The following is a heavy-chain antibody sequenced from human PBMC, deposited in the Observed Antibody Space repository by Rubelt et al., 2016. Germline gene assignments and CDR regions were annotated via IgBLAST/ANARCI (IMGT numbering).Heavy chain of an antibody. D-gene: IGHD3-16*01. CDR1: GFTFRSYD. V-gene: IGHV3-30*04. Sequence: QVQLVESGGGVVQPGRSLRLSCAASGFTFRSYDMHWFRQAPGKGLGWVAIISSDGSNKYYASSFKGRFSLSRDNSKNTLYLEKNSLRAEDTAVYYCARDGLGASGVTGVDYWGQGTLVTVSS. CDR2: ISSDGSNK. J-gene: IGHJ4*02. CDR3: ARDGLGASGVTGVDY.